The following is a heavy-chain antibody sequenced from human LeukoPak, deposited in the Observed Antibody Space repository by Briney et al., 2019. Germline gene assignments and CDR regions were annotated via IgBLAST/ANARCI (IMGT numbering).Heavy chain of an antibody. J-gene: IGHJ6*02. CDR3: ANARGGGSGYYYDGRFDYCYGMDV. CDR1: GFTFSSYG. D-gene: IGHD3-22*01. Sequence: GGSLRLSCAASGFTFSSYGMHWVRQAPGKGLEWVAVISYDGSNKYYADSVKGRFTISRDNSKNTLYLQMNSLRAEDTAVYYCANARGGGSGYYYDGRFDYCYGMDVWGQGTTVTVSS. V-gene: IGHV3-30*18. CDR2: ISYDGSNK.